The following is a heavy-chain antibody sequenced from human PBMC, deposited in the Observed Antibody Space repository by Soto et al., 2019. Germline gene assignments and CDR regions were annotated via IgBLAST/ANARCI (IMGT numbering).Heavy chain of an antibody. CDR2: ISSMNSYI. CDR3: ARDSSNWYYNFDY. Sequence: GGSLRLSCAASGFSFSNYNMNWVRQAPGKGLEWVSSISSMNSYIYYADSVKGRFTISRDNAKNSLYLQMNSLRAEDTAVYYCARDSSNWYYNFDYWGQGTPVTLSS. J-gene: IGHJ4*02. CDR1: GFSFSNYN. V-gene: IGHV3-21*01. D-gene: IGHD6-13*01.